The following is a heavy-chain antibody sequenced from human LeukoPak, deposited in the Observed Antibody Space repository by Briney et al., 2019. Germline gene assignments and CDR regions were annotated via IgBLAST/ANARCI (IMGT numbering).Heavy chain of an antibody. J-gene: IGHJ4*02. V-gene: IGHV3-21*01. Sequence: GGSLRFSXAASGFTFSSYSMNWVRQAPGKGLEWVSSISSSSSYIYYADSVKGRFTISRDNAENSLYLQMNSLRAEDTAVYYCASGYYDFWSGQGDYWGQGTLVTVSS. D-gene: IGHD3-3*01. CDR2: ISSSSSYI. CDR3: ASGYYDFWSGQGDY. CDR1: GFTFSSYS.